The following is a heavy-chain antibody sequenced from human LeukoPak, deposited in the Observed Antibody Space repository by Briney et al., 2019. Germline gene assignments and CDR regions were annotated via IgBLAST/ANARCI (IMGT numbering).Heavy chain of an antibody. V-gene: IGHV4-34*01. J-gene: IGHJ4*02. CDR2: INHSGST. D-gene: IGHD2-21*02. CDR3: ARGQSSVVTDIPYYFDY. Sequence: SETLSLTCAVYGGSFSGYYWSWIRQPPGKGLEWIGEINHSGSTNYNPSLESRVSTSVDTSKKQFSLKVSSVTAADTAVYYCARGQSSVVTDIPYYFDYWGRGTLVTVSS. CDR1: GGSFSGYY.